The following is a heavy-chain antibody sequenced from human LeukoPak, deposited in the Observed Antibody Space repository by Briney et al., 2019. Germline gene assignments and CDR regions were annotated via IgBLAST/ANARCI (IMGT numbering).Heavy chain of an antibody. V-gene: IGHV1-46*01. CDR1: GYTFTGYY. J-gene: IGHJ6*02. CDR2: INPSGGST. CDR3: AAVDYFYGMDV. D-gene: IGHD6-19*01. Sequence: GASVKVSCKASGYTFTGYYIQWVRQAPGQGLEWMGIINPSGGSTSYAQKFQGRVTMTRDTPTSTVYMELSSLRSEDTAVYYCAAVDYFYGMDVWGQGTTVTVSS.